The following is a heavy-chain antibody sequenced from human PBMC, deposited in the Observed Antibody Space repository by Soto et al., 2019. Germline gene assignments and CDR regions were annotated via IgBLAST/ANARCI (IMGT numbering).Heavy chain of an antibody. V-gene: IGHV3-11*04. D-gene: IGHD3-22*01. Sequence: PGGSLRLSCAASGFTFSDYYRSWIRQAPGKGLEWVSYISSSGSTIYYADSVKGRFTISRDNAKNSLYLQMNSLRAEDTAVYYCARETVYYYDLSYFDYWGQGTLVTVSS. CDR3: ARETVYYYDLSYFDY. CDR1: GFTFSDYY. J-gene: IGHJ4*02. CDR2: ISSSGSTI.